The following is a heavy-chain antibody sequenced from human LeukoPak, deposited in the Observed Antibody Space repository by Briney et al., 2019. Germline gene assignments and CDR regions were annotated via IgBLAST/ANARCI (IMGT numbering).Heavy chain of an antibody. CDR3: ARDGRIAAAQFDY. D-gene: IGHD6-13*01. J-gene: IGHJ4*02. CDR2: ISAYNGNT. Sequence: ASVKVSCKASGYTFTSFAISWVRQAPGQGLEWMGWISAYNGNTNYAQKLQGRVTITADESTSTAYMELSSLRSEDTAVYYCARDGRIAAAQFDYWGQGTLVTVSS. V-gene: IGHV1-18*01. CDR1: GYTFTSFA.